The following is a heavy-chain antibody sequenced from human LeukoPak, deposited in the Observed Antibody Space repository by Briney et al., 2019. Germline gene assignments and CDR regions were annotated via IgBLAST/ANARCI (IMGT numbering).Heavy chain of an antibody. V-gene: IGHV3-49*04. J-gene: IGHJ4*02. CDR1: GFTFGGYA. CDR2: IRSKAYGGTT. CDR3: TRDSAVDCSGGSCYSFDY. D-gene: IGHD2-15*01. Sequence: SGGSLRLSCTASGFTFGGYAMSWVRQAPGKGLEWVGFIRSKAYGGTTEYAASVKGRFTISRDDSKSIAYLQMNSLKTEDPAVYYCTRDSAVDCSGGSCYSFDYWGQGTLVTVSS.